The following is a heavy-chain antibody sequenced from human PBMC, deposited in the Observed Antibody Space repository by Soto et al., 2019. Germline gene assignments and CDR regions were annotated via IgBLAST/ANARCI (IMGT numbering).Heavy chain of an antibody. D-gene: IGHD3-16*02. J-gene: IGHJ3*02. CDR1: GGSVSSGTYY. CDR2: IDYSGRT. V-gene: IGHV4-61*01. Sequence: QVQLQESGPRLVKPSETLSLTSTVSGGSVSSGTYYWTWLRQPPGKGLEWIGYIDYSGRTNYNPSRKSRDTISVDTSKNQFSLELSFVSAADTAVYYCSRDLSLDIWGQGTMVTVSS. CDR3: SRDLSLDI.